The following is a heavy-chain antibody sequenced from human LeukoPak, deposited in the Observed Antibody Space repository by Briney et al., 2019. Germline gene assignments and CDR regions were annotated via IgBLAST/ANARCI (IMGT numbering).Heavy chain of an antibody. CDR3: ARHDQDGAFHI. CDR2: IDPADSYT. CDR1: GYSFTNYW. J-gene: IGHJ3*02. V-gene: IGHV5-10-1*01. D-gene: IGHD3-16*01. Sequence: GESLKISCQGSGYSFTNYWISWVRQMPGKGLEWMTRIDPADSYTNYNPSSKGHVTTSVEKSFSTAYLQWSSLKASDTAMYYCARHDQDGAFHIWGQGTMVTVSS.